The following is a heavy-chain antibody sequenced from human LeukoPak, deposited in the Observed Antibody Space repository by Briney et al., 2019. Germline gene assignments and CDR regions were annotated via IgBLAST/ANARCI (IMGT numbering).Heavy chain of an antibody. V-gene: IGHV3-33*01. CDR1: GFTFSSYG. CDR2: IWYDGSNK. CDR3: ARDTYGMDV. Sequence: GGSLGLSCAASGFTFSSYGMHWVRQAPGKGLEWVAVIWYDGSNKYYADSVKGRFTISRGNSKNTLYLQMNSLRAEDTAVYYCARDTYGMDVWGQGTTVTVSS. J-gene: IGHJ6*02.